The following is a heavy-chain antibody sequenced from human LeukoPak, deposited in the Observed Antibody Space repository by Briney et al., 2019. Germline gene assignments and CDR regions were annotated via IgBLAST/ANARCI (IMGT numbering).Heavy chain of an antibody. CDR3: ARGITGTTVDY. CDR1: GGSISSYY. Sequence: PSETLSLTCTVSGGSISSYYWSWIRQPPGKGLEWIGYIYYSGSTNYNPSLKSRVTMSVDTSKNQFSLKLSSVTAADTAVYYCARGITGTTVDYWGQGTLVTVSS. V-gene: IGHV4-59*01. J-gene: IGHJ4*02. CDR2: IYYSGST. D-gene: IGHD1-14*01.